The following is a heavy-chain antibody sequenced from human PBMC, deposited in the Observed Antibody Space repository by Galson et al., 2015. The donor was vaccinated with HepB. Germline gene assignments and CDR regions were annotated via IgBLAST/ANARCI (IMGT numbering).Heavy chain of an antibody. CDR1: GFTFDDYG. CDR3: ARGHMVRELGYYYGMDV. V-gene: IGHV3-20*01. J-gene: IGHJ6*02. CDR2: INWNGGST. Sequence: SLRLSCAASGFTFDDYGMSWVRQAPGKGLEWVSGINWNGGSTGCADSVQGRFTISRDNAKNSLYLQMNSLRAEDTAFYHCARGHMVRELGYYYGMDVWGQGTTVIVSS. D-gene: IGHD3-10*01.